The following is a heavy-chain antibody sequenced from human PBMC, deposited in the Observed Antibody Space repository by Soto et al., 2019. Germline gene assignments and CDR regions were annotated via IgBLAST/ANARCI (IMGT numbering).Heavy chain of an antibody. CDR2: ISSSSSYT. CDR3: ARDPTTYSRSGYFDL. V-gene: IGHV3-11*06. CDR1: GFTFSDYY. D-gene: IGHD6-6*01. Sequence: QVQLVESGGGLVKPGGSLRLSCAASGFTFSDYYMSWIRQAPGKGLEWVSYISSSSSYTNYADSVKGRFTISRDNAKNSLYLQMNSLRAEDTAVYYCARDPTTYSRSGYFDLWGRGTLVTVSS. J-gene: IGHJ2*01.